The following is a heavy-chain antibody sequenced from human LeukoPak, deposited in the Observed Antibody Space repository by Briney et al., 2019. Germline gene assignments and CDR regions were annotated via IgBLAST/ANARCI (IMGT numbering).Heavy chain of an antibody. CDR1: EFTLSNYW. CDR2: MKADGSGT. CDR3: ARLVNRAFDV. J-gene: IGHJ3*01. D-gene: IGHD3-9*01. Sequence: GGALRLSCAASEFTLSNYWMSWVRQAPGKGLEWVANMKADGSGTSYVDSVKGRFTISRENAKNSLDLQMNSLRAEDTAVYYCARLVNRAFDVWGQGTMVIAS. V-gene: IGHV3-7*05.